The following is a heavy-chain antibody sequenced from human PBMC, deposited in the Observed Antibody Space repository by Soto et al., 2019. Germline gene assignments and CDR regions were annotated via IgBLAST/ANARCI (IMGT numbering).Heavy chain of an antibody. CDR1: GFTFSSYA. CDR2: ISSNGGST. Sequence: GGSLRLSCSASGFTFSSYAMHWVRQAPGKGLEYVSAISSNGGSTYYADSVKGRFTISRDNSKNTLYLQMSSLRAEDTAVYYCVKVGYSGYDSLGQYFDYWGQGTLVTVSS. D-gene: IGHD5-12*01. J-gene: IGHJ4*02. CDR3: VKVGYSGYDSLGQYFDY. V-gene: IGHV3-64D*08.